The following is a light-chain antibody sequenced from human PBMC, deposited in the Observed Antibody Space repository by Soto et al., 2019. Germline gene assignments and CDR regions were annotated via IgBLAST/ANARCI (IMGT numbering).Light chain of an antibody. CDR3: CSYAGSSTI. CDR2: EGS. J-gene: IGLJ2*01. Sequence: QSALTQPVSVSGSPGQSITISCTGTSSDVGSYNLVSWYQQHPGKAPKLMIYEGSKRPSGVSNRFSGSKSGNTASLTISGLQAEDEADYYCCSYAGSSTIFGGGTKLTVL. CDR1: SSDVGSYNL. V-gene: IGLV2-23*01.